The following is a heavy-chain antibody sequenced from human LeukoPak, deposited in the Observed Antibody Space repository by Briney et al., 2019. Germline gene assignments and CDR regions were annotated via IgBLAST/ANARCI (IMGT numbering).Heavy chain of an antibody. V-gene: IGHV3-30*02. J-gene: IGHJ6*03. Sequence: PGGSLRRSCAASGFTFSSYGMHWVRQAPGKGLEWVAFIRYDGSNKYYADSVKGRFTISRDNSKNTLYLQMNSLRAEDTAVYYCARVLRYCSGGNCYSGGLGYMDVWGKGTTVTISS. CDR2: IRYDGSNK. D-gene: IGHD2-15*01. CDR1: GFTFSSYG. CDR3: ARVLRYCSGGNCYSGGLGYMDV.